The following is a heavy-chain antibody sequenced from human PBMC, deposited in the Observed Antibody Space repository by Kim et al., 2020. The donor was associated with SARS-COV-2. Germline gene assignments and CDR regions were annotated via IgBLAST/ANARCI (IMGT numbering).Heavy chain of an antibody. J-gene: IGHJ6*03. Sequence: GGSLRLSCVASGFQFTSFWMSWVRQAPGKGLEWVANIDANGKETNYADSVAGRFSISRADGRNSLYLQLNSLRVEDSAVYYCVRDVISASGYYYFYYLDV. V-gene: IGHV3-7*01. CDR1: GFQFTSFW. CDR2: IDANGKET. D-gene: IGHD2-15*01. CDR3: VRDVISASGYYYFYYLDV.